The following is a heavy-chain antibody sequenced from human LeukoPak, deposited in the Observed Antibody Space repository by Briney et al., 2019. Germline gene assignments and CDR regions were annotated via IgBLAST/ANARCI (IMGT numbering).Heavy chain of an antibody. CDR3: VRDGGVSGYDLLDY. D-gene: IGHD5-12*01. CDR2: INQDGSKE. CDR1: GFTFSNYW. Sequence: GGSLRLSCAASGFTFSNYWMTWVRQAPGKGLEWVAHINQDGSKEYYIDSVKARFTISRDNAKNSLSLQMNSLRAEDTAVYYCVRDGGVSGYDLLDYWGQGTLVTVSS. J-gene: IGHJ4*02. V-gene: IGHV3-7*01.